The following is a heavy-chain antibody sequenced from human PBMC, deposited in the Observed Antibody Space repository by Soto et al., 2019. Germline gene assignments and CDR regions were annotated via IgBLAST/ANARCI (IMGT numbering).Heavy chain of an antibody. CDR1: GFTFSSYA. Sequence: GRSLRLSCAASGFTFSSYAMNLVRQAPGKGLECGSVISYDGAINFYGDSVKGRFTISRDNSKDTLYLPMNSLRTPDTAVYYCAKAPCRLPGRCYPFDILGQGTMVTVSS. V-gene: IGHV3-30*18. J-gene: IGHJ3*02. CDR3: AKAPCRLPGRCYPFDI. CDR2: ISYDGAIN. D-gene: IGHD2-15*01.